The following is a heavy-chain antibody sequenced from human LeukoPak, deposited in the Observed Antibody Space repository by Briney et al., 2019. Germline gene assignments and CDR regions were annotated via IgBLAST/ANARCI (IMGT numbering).Heavy chain of an antibody. CDR2: ISGSGDYA. D-gene: IGHD2-2*01. CDR1: GFTFSTYA. Sequence: PGGSLRLSCAASGFTFSTYAMSWVRQAPGRGLEWVSTISGSGDYAFYADSVKGRFTISRDNSKNTLNLRMNSLGADDTAVYYCAKRGIAPAASFDYWGQGTLVTVSS. V-gene: IGHV3-23*01. J-gene: IGHJ4*02. CDR3: AKRGIAPAASFDY.